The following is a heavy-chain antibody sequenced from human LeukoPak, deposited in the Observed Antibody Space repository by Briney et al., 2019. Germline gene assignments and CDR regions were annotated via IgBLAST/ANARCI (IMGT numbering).Heavy chain of an antibody. J-gene: IGHJ4*02. CDR3: AKGSRGYSSSSQDY. Sequence: GGSLRLSCAASGLTFSSYAMNWVRQAPGKGLEWVSAISGSGGSTYYADSVKGRFTISRDTSKNTLYLQMNSLRAEDTAVYYCAKGSRGYSSSSQDYWGQGTLVTVAS. V-gene: IGHV3-23*01. CDR1: GLTFSSYA. CDR2: ISGSGGST. D-gene: IGHD6-6*01.